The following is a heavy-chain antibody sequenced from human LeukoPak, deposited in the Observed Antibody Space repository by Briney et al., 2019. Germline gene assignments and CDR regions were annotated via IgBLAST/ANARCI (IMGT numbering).Heavy chain of an antibody. CDR3: ARDLDGSGSYYTDY. Sequence: AASVKVSCKASGGTFSSYAISWVRQAPGQGLEWMGWISPYRGKTNYGEKFQGRVTMTTDTSTSTAYMELRSLRSDDTAVYYCARDLDGSGSYYTDYWGQGTVVTVSA. D-gene: IGHD3-10*01. V-gene: IGHV1-18*01. CDR2: ISPYRGKT. J-gene: IGHJ4*02. CDR1: GGTFSSYA.